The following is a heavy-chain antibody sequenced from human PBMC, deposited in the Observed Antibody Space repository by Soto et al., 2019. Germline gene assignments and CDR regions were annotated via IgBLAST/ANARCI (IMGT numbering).Heavy chain of an antibody. Sequence: GGSLRLSCAASGFTFSSYAMSWVRQAPGKGLEWVSAISGSGGSTYYADSVKGRFTISRDNSKNTLYLQMNRLRAEDTAVYYCAKVSLDIVVVPAAIYEYYFDYRGQGTLVTVPS. V-gene: IGHV3-23*01. CDR1: GFTFSSYA. CDR3: AKVSLDIVVVPAAIYEYYFDY. D-gene: IGHD2-2*02. CDR2: ISGSGGST. J-gene: IGHJ4*02.